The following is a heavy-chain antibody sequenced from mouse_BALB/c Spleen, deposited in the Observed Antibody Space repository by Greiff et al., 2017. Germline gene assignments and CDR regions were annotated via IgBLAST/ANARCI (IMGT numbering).Heavy chain of an antibody. CDR3: ARGDYDAYYAMDY. CDR1: GYTFTSYY. CDR2: IYPGNVNT. D-gene: IGHD2-4*01. V-gene: IGHV1S56*01. J-gene: IGHJ4*01. Sequence: QVQLQQSGPELVKPGASVRISCKASGYTFTSYYIHWVKQRPGQGLEWIGWIYPGNVNTKYNEKFKGKATLTADKSSSTAYMQLSSLTSEDSAVYFCARGDYDAYYAMDYWGQGTSVTVSS.